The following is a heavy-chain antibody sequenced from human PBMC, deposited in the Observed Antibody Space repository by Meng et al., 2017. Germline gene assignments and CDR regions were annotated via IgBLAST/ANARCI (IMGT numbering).Heavy chain of an antibody. CDR1: GGTFSSYA. CDR2: IIPIFAAA. J-gene: IGHJ5*02. Sequence: QVQLGQSGGEVKKPGSSVKVSCKASGGTFSSYAISWVRQAPGQGLEWMGGIIPIFAAANYAQKFQGRVTITADESTSTAYMELSSLRSEDTAVYYCAKEVDNWFDPWGQGTLVTVSS. D-gene: IGHD2-15*01. CDR3: AKEVDNWFDP. V-gene: IGHV1-69*01.